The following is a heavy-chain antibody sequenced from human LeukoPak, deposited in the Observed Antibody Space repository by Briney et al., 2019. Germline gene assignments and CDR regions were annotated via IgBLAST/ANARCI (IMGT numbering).Heavy chain of an antibody. J-gene: IGHJ3*02. D-gene: IGHD2-2*01. Sequence: SVKVSCKASGGAFSSYAISWVRQAPGQGLEWMGGIIPIFGTANYAQKFQGRVTITTDESTSTAYMELSSLRSEDTAVYYCARGRGYCSSTSCYGAFDIWGQGTMVTDSS. CDR1: GGAFSSYA. CDR2: IIPIFGTA. CDR3: ARGRGYCSSTSCYGAFDI. V-gene: IGHV1-69*05.